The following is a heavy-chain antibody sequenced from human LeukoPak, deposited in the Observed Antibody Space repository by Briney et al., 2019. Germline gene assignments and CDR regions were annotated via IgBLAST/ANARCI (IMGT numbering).Heavy chain of an antibody. V-gene: IGHV1-18*01. CDR3: AREITMVRGVIITPPWFDP. D-gene: IGHD3-10*01. J-gene: IGHJ5*02. Sequence: GASVKVSCKASGYTFTSYGISWVRQAPGQGLEWMGWISAYNGNTNYAQKLQGRVTMTTDTSTSTAYMELRSLRSEDTAVYYCAREITMVRGVIITPPWFDPWGQGTLVTVSS. CDR2: ISAYNGNT. CDR1: GYTFTSYG.